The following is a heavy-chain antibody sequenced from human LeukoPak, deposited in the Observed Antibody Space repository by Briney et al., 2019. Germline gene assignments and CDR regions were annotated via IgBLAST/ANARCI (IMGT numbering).Heavy chain of an antibody. CDR1: GFTFSNAW. V-gene: IGHV3-15*01. CDR3: TIPNGHWFDP. Sequence: PGGSLRLSCAASGFTFSNAWMSWARQAPWKGLEWVGRIKGKTDGGTTEYAAPVKGRFTISRGDSKNTLYLQMNSLKTEDTAVYYCTIPNGHWFDPWGQGTLVTVSS. J-gene: IGHJ5*02. D-gene: IGHD2-8*01. CDR2: IKGKTDGGTT.